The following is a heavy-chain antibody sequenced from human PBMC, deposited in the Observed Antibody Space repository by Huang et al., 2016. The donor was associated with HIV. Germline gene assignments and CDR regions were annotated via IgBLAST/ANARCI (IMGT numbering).Heavy chain of an antibody. V-gene: IGHV1-24*01. CDR3: ATSTPDVGAGVLRSAFDI. CDR1: GYTVSELS. CDR2: FDPEEGET. Sequence: QVQLVESGAELKKPGASVRVSCKVSGYTVSELSLHWVRQGPEKGLEWMGGFDPEEGETSYGQRLQGRVTMTEDTSTDTAYMELSSLRPEDTAVYYCATSTPDVGAGVLRSAFDIWGQGTMVTVSS. D-gene: IGHD2-15*01. J-gene: IGHJ3*02.